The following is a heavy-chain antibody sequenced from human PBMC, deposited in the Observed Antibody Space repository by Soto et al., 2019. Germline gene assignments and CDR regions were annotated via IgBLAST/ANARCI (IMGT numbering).Heavy chain of an antibody. CDR3: ARGHSSSRVGLDP. D-gene: IGHD6-13*01. V-gene: IGHV1-69*02. CDR1: GGTFSSYT. J-gene: IGHJ5*02. CDR2: IIPILGIA. Sequence: QVQLVQSGAEVKKPGSSVKVSCKASGGTFSSYTISWVRQAPGQGLEWMGRIIPILGIANYAQKFQGRVTITADKXTSTAYMELSSLRSEDTAVYYCARGHSSSRVGLDPWGQGTLVTVSS.